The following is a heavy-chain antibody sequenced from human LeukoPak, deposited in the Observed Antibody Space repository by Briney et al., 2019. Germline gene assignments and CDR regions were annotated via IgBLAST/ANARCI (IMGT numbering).Heavy chain of an antibody. CDR1: DYYINNGYY. Sequence: SETLSLTCRVSDYYINNGYYWGWIRQPPGKGLDWIGSIYHSGNTDYNPSLKSRVTISLDTSKNQFSLKLSYVTAADTAVYYCARGGTYYYGSGSYYKPPRYYYYMDVWGKGTTVTVSS. CDR3: ARGGTYYYGSGSYYKPPRYYYYMDV. D-gene: IGHD3-10*01. V-gene: IGHV4-38-2*02. CDR2: IYHSGNT. J-gene: IGHJ6*03.